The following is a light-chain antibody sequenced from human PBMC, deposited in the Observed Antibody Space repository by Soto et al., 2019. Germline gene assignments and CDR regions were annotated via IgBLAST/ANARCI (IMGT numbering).Light chain of an antibody. CDR3: QQRSDWPWT. CDR1: QSVSSN. Sequence: EIVLTQSPATLALSPGERATLSCSASQSVSSNLAWYRQKPGQAPRLLIYDSSNRAAGIPARFSGSGSGTDFTLTVSSLEPEDFVVYYCQQRSDWPWTFGQGTKVDI. CDR2: DSS. V-gene: IGKV3-11*01. J-gene: IGKJ1*01.